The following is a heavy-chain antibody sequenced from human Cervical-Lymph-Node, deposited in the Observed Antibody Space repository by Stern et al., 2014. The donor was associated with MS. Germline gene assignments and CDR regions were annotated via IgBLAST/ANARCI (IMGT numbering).Heavy chain of an antibody. CDR1: RFTFDNYG. V-gene: IGHV3-30*18. J-gene: IGHJ5*02. D-gene: IGHD1-7*01. CDR2: LSYDGSNK. CDR3: AKHRGEDWNYAFWFDP. Sequence: QVQLVESGGGVVQPGTSLRLSCAASRFTFDNYGMHWVRQAQGKGLEWVALLSYDGSNKRYADSVKGRFTISRDNSNNTLFLQMNSLRAEDTAVYYCAKHRGEDWNYAFWFDPWGQGTLVTVSS.